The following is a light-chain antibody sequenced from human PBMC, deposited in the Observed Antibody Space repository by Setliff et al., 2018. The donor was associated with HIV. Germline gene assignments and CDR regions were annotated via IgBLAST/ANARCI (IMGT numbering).Light chain of an antibody. Sequence: QSALTQSAFVSGSPGQSITISCTGTSSDVGGYNYVSWYQHFPGRTPKLIIYDVRNRPPGVSSRFSGSKSGNTASLTISGLRAEDEADYYCGSYAGTNNNLYVFGTGTKVTVL. CDR2: DVR. V-gene: IGLV2-14*03. J-gene: IGLJ1*01. CDR1: SSDVGGYNY. CDR3: GSYAGTNNNLYV.